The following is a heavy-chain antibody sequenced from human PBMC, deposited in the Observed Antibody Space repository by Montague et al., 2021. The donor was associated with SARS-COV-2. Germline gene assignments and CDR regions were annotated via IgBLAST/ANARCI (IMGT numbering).Heavy chain of an antibody. Sequence: SETLSLTCTVSGDSITSYYWSWIRQPPGKGLEWIGYINDSGSTNXSPSLKSRVRLSIDTPKNQFSLKLKSLTAADTAVYYCVRDGGNKYYFDYWGQGALVTVSS. CDR2: INDSGST. D-gene: IGHD2/OR15-2a*01. J-gene: IGHJ4*02. V-gene: IGHV4-59*12. CDR3: VRDGGNKYYFDY. CDR1: GDSITSYY.